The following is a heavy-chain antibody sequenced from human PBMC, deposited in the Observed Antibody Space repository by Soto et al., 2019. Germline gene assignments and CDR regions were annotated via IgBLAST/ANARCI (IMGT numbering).Heavy chain of an antibody. CDR3: ARQGQQLLVKNWFDP. Sequence: PSETLSLTCAVYGGSFSGYYWSWIRQPPGKGLEWIGEINHSGSTNDNPSLKSRVTISVDTSKNQFSLRLSSVTAADTAVYYCARQGQQLLVKNWFDPWRQGTLVTV. D-gene: IGHD2-21*02. J-gene: IGHJ5*02. CDR1: GGSFSGYY. CDR2: INHSGST. V-gene: IGHV4-34*01.